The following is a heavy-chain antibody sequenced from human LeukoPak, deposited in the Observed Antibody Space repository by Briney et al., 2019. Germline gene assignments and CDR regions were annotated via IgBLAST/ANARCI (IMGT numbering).Heavy chain of an antibody. CDR3: ARDSPIVVVPAAIWYDAFDI. CDR2: IIPIFGTA. J-gene: IGHJ3*02. Sequence: SVKVSCKASGGTFSSYAISWVRQAPGQGLEWMGRIIPIFGTANYAQKFQGRVTITTDESTSTAYMELSSLRSDDTAVYYCARDSPIVVVPAAIWYDAFDIRGQGTMVTVS. D-gene: IGHD2-2*01. CDR1: GGTFSSYA. V-gene: IGHV1-69*05.